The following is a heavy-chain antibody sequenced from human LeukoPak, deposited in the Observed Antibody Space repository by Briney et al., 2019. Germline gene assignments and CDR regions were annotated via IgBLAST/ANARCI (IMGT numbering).Heavy chain of an antibody. CDR2: ISYDGGNK. D-gene: IGHD5-18*01. CDR3: AKDRAWIQLWLDY. Sequence: PGGSLRLSCAASGFTFSNYGMHWVRQAPGKGLEWVALISYDGGNKYYADSVKGRFTISRDNSKNTLYLQMNSLRAEDTAVYYCAKDRAWIQLWLDYWGQGTLVTVSS. CDR1: GFTFSNYG. V-gene: IGHV3-30*18. J-gene: IGHJ4*02.